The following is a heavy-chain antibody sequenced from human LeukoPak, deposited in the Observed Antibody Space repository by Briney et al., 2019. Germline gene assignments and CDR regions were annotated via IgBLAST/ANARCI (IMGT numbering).Heavy chain of an antibody. D-gene: IGHD3-22*01. CDR3: ARDNGPKRYYYDSSGYSPSNYYYYYYMDV. J-gene: IGHJ6*03. CDR2: ISYDGSNK. CDR1: GFTFSSYA. V-gene: IGHV3-30*01. Sequence: GGSLRLSCAASGFTFSSYAMHWVRQAPGKGLEWVAVISYDGSNKYYADSVKGRFTISRDNSKNTLYLQMNSLRAEDTAVYYCARDNGPKRYYYDSSGYSPSNYYYYYYMDVWGKGTTVTVSS.